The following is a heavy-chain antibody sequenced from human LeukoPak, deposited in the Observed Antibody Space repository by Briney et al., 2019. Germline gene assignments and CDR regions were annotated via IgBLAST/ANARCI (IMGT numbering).Heavy chain of an antibody. CDR2: INPNSGGT. D-gene: IGHD3-22*01. CDR3: ARDLLDSSGYHIGPIDY. Sequence: ASVKVSCKASGYAFTGYYMHWVRQAPGQGLEWMGWINPNSGGTNYAQKFQGRVTMTRDTSISTAYMELSRLRSDDTAVYYCARDLLDSSGYHIGPIDYWGQGTLVTVSS. V-gene: IGHV1-2*02. CDR1: GYAFTGYY. J-gene: IGHJ4*02.